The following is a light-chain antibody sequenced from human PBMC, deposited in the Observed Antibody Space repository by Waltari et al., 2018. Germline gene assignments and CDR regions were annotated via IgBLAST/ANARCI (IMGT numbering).Light chain of an antibody. V-gene: IGKV3-20*01. CDR2: GAY. Sequence: IVLTQSPGTLSLSPGERATLSCRASQSVNTYLAWYQQKPGHAPRLLIYGAYTRASGIPDRFSGSGCGTDFSLTISRLEAEDFAVYYCQHHVRLPATFGQGTKVEIK. J-gene: IGKJ1*01. CDR1: QSVNTY. CDR3: QHHVRLPAT.